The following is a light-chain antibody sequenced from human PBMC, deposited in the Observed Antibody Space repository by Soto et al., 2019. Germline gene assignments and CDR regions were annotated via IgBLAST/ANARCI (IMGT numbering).Light chain of an antibody. Sequence: QSVLTQPPSVSGTPGQRVNISCSGSSSNIGRDYVYWYQQFPGTAPKLLIFNNNQRPSGVPDRFSGSKSGTSASLAISGLRSGDEADYHCAAWDDSLSGQVFGGGTKLTVL. J-gene: IGLJ3*02. CDR3: AAWDDSLSGQV. V-gene: IGLV1-47*02. CDR1: SSNIGRDY. CDR2: NNN.